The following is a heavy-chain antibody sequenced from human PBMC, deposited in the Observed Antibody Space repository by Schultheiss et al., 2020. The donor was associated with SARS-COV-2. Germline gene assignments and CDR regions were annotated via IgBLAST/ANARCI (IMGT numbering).Heavy chain of an antibody. CDR2: IRSSGRDI. J-gene: IGHJ5*02. V-gene: IGHV3-21*01. D-gene: IGHD2-15*01. CDR3: VRDRSWWTPYNCFDL. CDR1: GFTFGSYN. Sequence: GGSLRLSCAASGFTFGSYNMHWVRQAPGKGLEFVASIRSSGRDIYYADSMQGRFTDSRDNANNSLYLQMHSLRAEDTGVYYCVRDRSWWTPYNCFDLWGRGTLVTVSS.